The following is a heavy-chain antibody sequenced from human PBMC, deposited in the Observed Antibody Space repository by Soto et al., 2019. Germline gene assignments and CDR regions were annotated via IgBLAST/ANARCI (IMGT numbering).Heavy chain of an antibody. J-gene: IGHJ5*02. V-gene: IGHV4-34*01. D-gene: IGHD4-4*01. Sequence: SETLSLTCAVYGASFSDSYWTWIRQPPGKGLEWIGEINHSGTTNYNPSLKSRVTISVDTSRNQFSLKLTSVTAADTAVYYCARSNTAFDPWGQGTLVTVSS. CDR3: ARSNTAFDP. CDR2: INHSGTT. CDR1: GASFSDSY.